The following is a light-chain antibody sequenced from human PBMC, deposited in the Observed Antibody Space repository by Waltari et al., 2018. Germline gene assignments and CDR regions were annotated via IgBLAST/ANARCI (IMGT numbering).Light chain of an antibody. CDR1: RGHDTYA. J-gene: IGLJ3*02. CDR2: VNSDGSH. Sequence: LIVSQSPSASASLGDSVKLTCTLNRGHDTYAIAWHQRRAEKGPRYLMKVNSDGSHTRGGGISDRFSGSSSGAERYLTISSLQSEDEAEYYCQACDTVFQEFGGGTKVTVL. CDR3: QACDTVFQE. V-gene: IGLV4-69*01.